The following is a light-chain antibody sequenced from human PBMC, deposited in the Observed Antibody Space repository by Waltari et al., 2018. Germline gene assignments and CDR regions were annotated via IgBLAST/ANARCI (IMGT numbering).Light chain of an antibody. CDR3: PHGYGTPYS. V-gene: IGKV1-17*01. Sequence: DIQMTQSPSSLSASVVDRGTITCQASQGISNNLAWYQQKPGKVPKVLIYKASTLQTGVPSRFSGSGSGPEFTSITSRLQSEDYVIYYFPHGYGTPYSFGQGTKVEIK. J-gene: IGKJ2*03. CDR2: KAS. CDR1: QGISNN.